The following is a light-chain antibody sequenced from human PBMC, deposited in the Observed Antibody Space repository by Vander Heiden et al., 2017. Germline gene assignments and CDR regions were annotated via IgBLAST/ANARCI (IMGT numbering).Light chain of an antibody. Sequence: EIVLTQSPATLSLSPGERATLSCRARQSVSSYLVWYQQKPGQAPRLLIYDASNRATGIPARFSGSGSGTDFTLTISSLEPEDFAVYYCQQRSDWPLTFGGGTKVEIK. J-gene: IGKJ4*01. CDR2: DAS. V-gene: IGKV3-11*01. CDR3: QQRSDWPLT. CDR1: QSVSSY.